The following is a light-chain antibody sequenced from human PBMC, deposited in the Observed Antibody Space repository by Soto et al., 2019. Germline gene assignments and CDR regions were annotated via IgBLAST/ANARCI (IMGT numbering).Light chain of an antibody. J-gene: IGKJ5*01. CDR1: QSVSIY. CDR2: DAS. Sequence: EIVLTQSPATLSLSPGERATLSCRASQSVSIYLAWYQQKPGQAPRLLIYDASNRATGIPARFSGSGSGTGFTLTISSLEPEDFAVYYCQQRSDWPITFGQGTRLEIK. V-gene: IGKV3-11*01. CDR3: QQRSDWPIT.